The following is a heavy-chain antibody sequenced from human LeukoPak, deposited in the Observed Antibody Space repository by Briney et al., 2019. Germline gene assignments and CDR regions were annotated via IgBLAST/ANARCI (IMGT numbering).Heavy chain of an antibody. J-gene: IGHJ3*02. Sequence: GGSLRHSCAASRFTFSTYAMNWVRQAPGKGLEWVSSIGGSSSSIYYADSVKGRFTISRDNAKNSLYLQMNSLRAEDTAVYYCAREGGYGVGEAFDIWGQGTMVTVSS. CDR1: RFTFSTYA. D-gene: IGHD4-17*01. CDR2: IGGSSSSI. CDR3: AREGGYGVGEAFDI. V-gene: IGHV3-21*01.